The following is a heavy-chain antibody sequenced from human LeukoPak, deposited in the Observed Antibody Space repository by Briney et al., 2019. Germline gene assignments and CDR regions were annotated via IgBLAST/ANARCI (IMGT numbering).Heavy chain of an antibody. D-gene: IGHD3-10*01. V-gene: IGHV3-30*03. J-gene: IGHJ4*02. CDR1: GFTFSSYG. CDR3: AGDNYGLGSLDY. Sequence: GGSLRLSCAASGFTFSSYGMHWVRQAPGKGLEWVAVISYDGSNKYYADSVKGRFTISRDTSKNTLSLQMNSLRAEDTAVYYCAGDNYGLGSLDYWGQGTLVTVSS. CDR2: ISYDGSNK.